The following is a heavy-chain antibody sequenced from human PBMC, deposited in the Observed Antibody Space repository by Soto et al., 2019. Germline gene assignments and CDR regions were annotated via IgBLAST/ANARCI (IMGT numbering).Heavy chain of an antibody. CDR1: GGSISSGGYY. Sequence: SETLSLTCTVSGGSISSGGYYWSWIRQHPGKGLEWIGYIYYSGSTYYNPSLKSRVTISVDTSKNQFSLKLSSVTAADTAVYYCARQSNYGAEDAFDIWGQGTMVTVSS. D-gene: IGHD4-17*01. CDR2: IYYSGST. CDR3: ARQSNYGAEDAFDI. J-gene: IGHJ3*02. V-gene: IGHV4-31*03.